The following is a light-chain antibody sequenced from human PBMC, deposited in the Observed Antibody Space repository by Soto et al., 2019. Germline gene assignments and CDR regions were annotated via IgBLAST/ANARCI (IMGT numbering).Light chain of an antibody. CDR1: QAIRND. CDR2: AAS. CDR3: MQHNKYPRT. Sequence: DIQITQSPPSLSASVAYTVTITFRSSQAIRNDLAWYQQRPGKAPKRLIFAASALQSGVPSRFSGSGSGTEFTLTISSLQPEDFATYFCMQHNKYPRTFGQGTKVDIK. J-gene: IGKJ1*01. V-gene: IGKV1-17*01.